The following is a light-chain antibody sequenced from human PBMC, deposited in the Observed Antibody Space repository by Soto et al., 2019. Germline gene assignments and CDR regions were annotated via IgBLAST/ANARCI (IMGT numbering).Light chain of an antibody. CDR2: AAS. CDR1: QSISSY. V-gene: IGKV1-39*01. Sequence: DIQMTQSPSSLCASVGDRVTITCRASQSISSYLNWYQQKPGKAPKLLIYAASSLQSGVPSRFSGSGSGTDFTLTISSLQPEDFAVYYCQQYNNWPWTFGQGTKVDIK. CDR3: QQYNNWPWT. J-gene: IGKJ1*01.